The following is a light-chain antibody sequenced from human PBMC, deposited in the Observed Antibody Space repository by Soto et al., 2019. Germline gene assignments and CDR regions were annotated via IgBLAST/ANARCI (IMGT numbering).Light chain of an antibody. CDR1: QSISSY. Sequence: DIQMTQSPSSLSAXXXXXXXXXXXASQSISSYLNWYQQKPGKAPKLLIYAASSLQSGVPSRFSGSGSGTDFTLTISSLQPEDFATYYCQQSYSTPITFGQGRRLEI. V-gene: IGKV1-39*01. CDR2: AAS. CDR3: QQSYSTPIT. J-gene: IGKJ5*01.